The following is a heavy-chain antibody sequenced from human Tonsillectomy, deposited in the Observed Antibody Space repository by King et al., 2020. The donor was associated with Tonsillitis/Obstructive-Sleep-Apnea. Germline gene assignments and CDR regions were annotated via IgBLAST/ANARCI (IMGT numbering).Heavy chain of an antibody. V-gene: IGHV7-4-1*02. D-gene: IGHD2-2*01. CDR3: AREDIVVVPAAMRYYYYYMDV. J-gene: IGHJ6*03. CDR1: GYTFTSYA. Sequence: QLVQSGSELKKPGASVKVFCKASGYTFTSYAMNLVRQAPGQGIELMGGINTNTGNPTYAQGLTGLFVFSLDTFVSTAYLQLSSLQSEDTAVYDCAREDIVVVPAAMRYYYYYMDVWGKGTTVTVSS. CDR2: INTNTGNP.